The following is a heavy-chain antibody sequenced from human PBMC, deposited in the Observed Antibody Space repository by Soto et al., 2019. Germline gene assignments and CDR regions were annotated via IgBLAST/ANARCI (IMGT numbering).Heavy chain of an antibody. J-gene: IGHJ6*02. V-gene: IGHV4-31*03. CDR3: ARDLNYLDIGGMDV. Sequence: SETLSLTCTVSGGSISSGGYYWSWIRQHPGKGLEWIGYIYYSGSTYYNPSLKSRVTISVDTSKNQFSLKLSSVTAADTAVYYCARDLNYLDIGGMDVWGQGTTVTVSS. D-gene: IGHD2-2*03. CDR2: IYYSGST. CDR1: GGSISSGGYY.